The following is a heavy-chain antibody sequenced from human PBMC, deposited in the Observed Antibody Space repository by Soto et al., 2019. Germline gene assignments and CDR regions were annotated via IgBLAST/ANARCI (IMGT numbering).Heavy chain of an antibody. CDR1: GGSVSSGGYY. CDR2: IYDTETA. D-gene: IGHD3-3*01. Sequence: QVQLQESGPGLVKPSQTLSLTCSVSGGSVSSGGYYWNWIRQLPGKGLEWIGYIYDTETAYYNPSLKSRPSISLDTSKNQFALLLNSVTPADTAVYYGARENFGAVVHDAFDLWGQGTVVTVSS. CDR3: ARENFGAVVHDAFDL. J-gene: IGHJ3*01. V-gene: IGHV4-31*02.